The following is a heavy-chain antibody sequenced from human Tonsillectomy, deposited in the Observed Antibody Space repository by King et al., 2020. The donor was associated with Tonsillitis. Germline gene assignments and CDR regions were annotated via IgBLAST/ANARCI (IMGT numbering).Heavy chain of an antibody. D-gene: IGHD3-22*01. J-gene: IGHJ4*02. V-gene: IGHV1-18*01. CDR1: GYTFTNYG. CDR3: ARDRRHSDRGEFDY. Sequence: QLVQSGAEVKKPGASVKVSCKASGYTFTNYGISWVRQAPGQGLEWMGWISAYNGNTNYAQKLQDRVTMTTDTSTSTAYMELRSLRSDDTAVYYCARDRRHSDRGEFDYWGQPTLVTASS. CDR2: ISAYNGNT.